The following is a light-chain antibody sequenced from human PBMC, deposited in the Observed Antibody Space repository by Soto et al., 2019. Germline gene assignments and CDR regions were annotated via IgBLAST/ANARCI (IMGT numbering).Light chain of an antibody. V-gene: IGKV3D-20*02. Sequence: EIVLTQPPATLSLSPGERATLSCRASQSVSSSYFAWYQQKPGQAPRLLIYAAFSRATGIPDRFSGSGSGTDFTLTISSLEPEDFAVYYCQQRSNWPPGMFGQGTRLEI. CDR3: QQRSNWPPGM. CDR1: QSVSSSY. CDR2: AAF. J-gene: IGKJ5*01.